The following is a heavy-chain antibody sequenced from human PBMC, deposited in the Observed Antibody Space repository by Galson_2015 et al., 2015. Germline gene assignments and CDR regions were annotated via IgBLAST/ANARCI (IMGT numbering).Heavy chain of an antibody. CDR2: IDWDDDK. CDR1: GFSLSTSGMR. D-gene: IGHD3-10*01. CDR3: TLFGWSERLLWFGELSGAFDI. Sequence: PALVKPTQTPTLTCTFSGFSLSTSGMRVSWIRQPPGKALEWLARIDWDDDKFYSTSLKTRLTISKDTSKNQVVLTMTNMDPVDTATYYCTLFGWSERLLWFGELSGAFDIWGQGTMVTVSS. V-gene: IGHV2-70*04. J-gene: IGHJ3*02.